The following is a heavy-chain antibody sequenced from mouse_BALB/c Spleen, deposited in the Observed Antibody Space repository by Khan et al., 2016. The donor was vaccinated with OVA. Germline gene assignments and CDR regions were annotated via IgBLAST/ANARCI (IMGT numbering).Heavy chain of an antibody. CDR3: AKEGRTRGYYAMDY. Sequence: QVQLKQSGPGLVQPSQSLSITCTVSGFSLTSFGVHWVRQSPGKGLEWLGRIWRGGTTDYNVAFMSRLSITKDNSKSQVFFKMNSLQVDDTAIYYCAKEGRTRGYYAMDYWGQGTSVTVSS. J-gene: IGHJ4*01. CDR1: GFSLTSFG. V-gene: IGHV2-5*01. D-gene: IGHD3-3*01. CDR2: IWRGGTT.